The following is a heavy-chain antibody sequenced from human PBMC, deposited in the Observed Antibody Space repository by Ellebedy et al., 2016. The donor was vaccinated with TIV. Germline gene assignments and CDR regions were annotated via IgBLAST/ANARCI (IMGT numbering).Heavy chain of an antibody. CDR2: IVVGSGNT. D-gene: IGHD3-10*01. CDR1: GFTFTSSA. CDR3: ASDSSRMIRGVMKGWFDP. Sequence: AASVKVSCKASGFTFTSSAMQWVRQARGQRLEWIGWIVVGSGNTNYAQKFQERVTITRDMSTSTAYMELSSLRSEDTAVYYCASDSSRMIRGVMKGWFDPWGQGTLVTVAS. J-gene: IGHJ5*02. V-gene: IGHV1-58*02.